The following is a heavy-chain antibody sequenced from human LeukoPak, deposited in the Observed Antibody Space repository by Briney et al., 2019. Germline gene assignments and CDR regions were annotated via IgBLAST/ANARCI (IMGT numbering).Heavy chain of an antibody. V-gene: IGHV3-7*01. Sequence: GGSLRLSCAASGFTFSNYWMTWVRQAPGKGLERVANIKHDGSERYYVDSVKGRFTISRDNAKNSLYLQMNSLRAEDTAVYYCARDGDSGSYYYFDYWGQGTLVTVSS. CDR3: ARDGDSGSYYYFDY. CDR2: IKHDGSER. D-gene: IGHD1-26*01. CDR1: GFTFSNYW. J-gene: IGHJ4*02.